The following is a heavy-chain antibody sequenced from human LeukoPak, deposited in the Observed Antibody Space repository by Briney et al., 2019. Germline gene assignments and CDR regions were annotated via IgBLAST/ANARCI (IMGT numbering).Heavy chain of an antibody. CDR1: GGSISSGDYY. Sequence: SETLSLTCTVSGGSISSGDYYWSWIRQPPGKGLEWIGYIYYSGSTYYNPSLKSRVTISVDTSKNQFSLKLSSVTAADKAVYYCARETHGSGIDYWGQGTLVTVSS. V-gene: IGHV4-30-4*08. CDR3: ARETHGSGIDY. CDR2: IYYSGST. J-gene: IGHJ4*02. D-gene: IGHD2-15*01.